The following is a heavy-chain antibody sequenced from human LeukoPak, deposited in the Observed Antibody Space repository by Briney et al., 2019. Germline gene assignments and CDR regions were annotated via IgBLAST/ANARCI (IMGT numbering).Heavy chain of an antibody. J-gene: IGHJ5*02. CDR3: ARDRIDIVVVPAAWFDP. V-gene: IGHV4-59*12. Sequence: SETLSLTCTVSGGSISSYYWSWIRQPPGKGLEWIGYIYYSGSTNYNPSLKSRVTMSVDTSKNQFSLKLSSVTAADTAVYYCARDRIDIVVVPAAWFDPWGQGTLVTVSS. CDR1: GGSISSYY. D-gene: IGHD2-2*01. CDR2: IYYSGST.